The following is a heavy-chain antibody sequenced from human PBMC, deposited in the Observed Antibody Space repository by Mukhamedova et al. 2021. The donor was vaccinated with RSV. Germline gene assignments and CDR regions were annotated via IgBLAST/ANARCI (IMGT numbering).Heavy chain of an antibody. Sequence: GIINPSGGSTSYAQKFQGRVTMTRDTSTSTVYMELSSLRSEDTAVYYCASGLGWDLDYWGHGTLVTVSS. CDR3: ASGLGWDLDY. V-gene: IGHV1-46*01. J-gene: IGHJ4*03. D-gene: IGHD3/OR15-3a*01. CDR2: INPSGGST.